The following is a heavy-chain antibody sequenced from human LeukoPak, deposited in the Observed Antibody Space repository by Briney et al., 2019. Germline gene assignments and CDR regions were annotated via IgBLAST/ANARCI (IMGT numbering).Heavy chain of an antibody. Sequence: PSETLSLTCTVSGGSISSSSYYWGWIRQPPGKGLEWIVSIYYSGSTYYNPSLKSRVTISVDTAKNQFSLNLSSMTAADTAVYYCARLYYDSSGYYQICYFDYWGQGTLVTVSS. V-gene: IGHV4-39*01. D-gene: IGHD3-22*01. CDR3: ARLYYDSSGYYQICYFDY. CDR2: IYYSGST. CDR1: GGSISSSSYY. J-gene: IGHJ4*02.